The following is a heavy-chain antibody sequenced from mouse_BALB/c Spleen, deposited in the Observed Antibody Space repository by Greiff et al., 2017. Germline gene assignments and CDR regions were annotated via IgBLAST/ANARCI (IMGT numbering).Heavy chain of an antibody. D-gene: IGHD2-3*01. Sequence: EVQGVESGGDLVKPGGSLKLSCAASGFTFSSYGMSWVRQTPDKRLEWVATISSGGSYTYYPDSVKGRFTISRDNAKNTLYLQMSSLKSEDTAMYYCARGPDGYYDYWGQGTTLTVSS. CDR1: GFTFSSYG. CDR3: ARGPDGYYDY. J-gene: IGHJ2*01. CDR2: ISSGGSYT. V-gene: IGHV5-6*01.